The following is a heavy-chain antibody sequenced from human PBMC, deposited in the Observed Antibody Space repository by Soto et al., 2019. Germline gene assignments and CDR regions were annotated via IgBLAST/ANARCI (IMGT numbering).Heavy chain of an antibody. D-gene: IGHD6-13*01. V-gene: IGHV4-59*01. CDR3: ARDLGSSWYTYNWFDP. CDR2: IYYSGST. Sequence: SETLSLTCTVSGGSISSYYWSWIRQPPGKGLEWIGYIYYSGSTNYNPSLKSRVTISVDTSKSQFSLKLSSVTAADTAVYYCARDLGSSWYTYNWFDPWGQGTLVTVSS. CDR1: GGSISSYY. J-gene: IGHJ5*02.